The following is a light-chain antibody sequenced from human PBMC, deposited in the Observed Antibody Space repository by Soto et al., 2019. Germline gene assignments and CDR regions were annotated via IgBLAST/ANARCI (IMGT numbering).Light chain of an antibody. CDR3: QQYGSPT. V-gene: IGKV3-20*01. J-gene: IGKJ4*01. Sequence: EIVLTQSPGTLSLSPGERATLSCRASQSVSSTYLAWYQQKPGQAPRLLIYSTSTRATGIPDRCSGSGSGTDLTLTISRLEHEDFAVYYCQQYGSPTFGGGTKVEIK. CDR2: STS. CDR1: QSVSSTY.